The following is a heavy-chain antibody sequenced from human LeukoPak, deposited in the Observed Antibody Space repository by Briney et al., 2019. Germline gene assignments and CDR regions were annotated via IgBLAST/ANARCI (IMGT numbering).Heavy chain of an antibody. CDR3: GRASGYCSSTSCPPDY. D-gene: IGHD2-2*01. Sequence: GGSLRLSCAASGFTFDEHAMHWVRQAPGKGLEWVSAISRKSGSIGYADSVEGRFTISRDNAKNFVYLQMNSLRAEDTAFYYCGRASGYCSSTSCPPDYWGQGTLVTVSS. CDR2: ISRKSGSI. J-gene: IGHJ4*02. CDR1: GFTFDEHA. V-gene: IGHV3-9*01.